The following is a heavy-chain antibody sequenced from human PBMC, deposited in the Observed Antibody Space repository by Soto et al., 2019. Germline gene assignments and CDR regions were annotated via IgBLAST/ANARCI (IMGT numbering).Heavy chain of an antibody. CDR3: ARRDSGGFFRFFDS. V-gene: IGHV1-69*06. CDR1: GGSLSTNP. CDR2: TGSGTGPG. D-gene: IGHD2-15*01. J-gene: IGHJ4*02. Sequence: SVKVSFKASGGSLSTNPISWVRQAPGQGLEWMGGTGSGTGPGNNAQKFQGRLTVTADKSTSTVYMELTNLSSEDTAVYYCARRDSGGFFRFFDSWGQGTLVTVSS.